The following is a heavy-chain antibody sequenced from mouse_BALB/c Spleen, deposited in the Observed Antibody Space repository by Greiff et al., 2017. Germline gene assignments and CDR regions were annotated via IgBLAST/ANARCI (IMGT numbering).Heavy chain of an antibody. CDR1: GFTFSSYA. J-gene: IGHJ3*01. V-gene: IGHV5-6-5*01. CDR2: ISSGGST. CDR3: ARGGLYYYGSPWFAY. Sequence: EVMLVESGGGLVKPGGSLKLSCAASGFTFSSYAMSWVRQTPEKRLEWVASISSGGSTYYPDSVKGRFTISRDNARNILYLQMSSLRSEDTAMYYCARGGLYYYGSPWFAYWGQGTLVTVSA. D-gene: IGHD1-1*01.